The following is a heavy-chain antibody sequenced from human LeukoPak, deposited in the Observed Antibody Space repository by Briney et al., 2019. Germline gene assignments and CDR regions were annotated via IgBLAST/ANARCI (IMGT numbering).Heavy chain of an antibody. J-gene: IGHJ4*02. Sequence: PGRSLRLSCAASGFTFSDYSMNWVRQAPGKGLEWISYIGGRGDGISYADSVKGRFTISRDNAKNSLFLQMNRLRGEDTAIYFCAREIPGRIAADCWGQGTLVTVSS. D-gene: IGHD2-15*01. CDR3: AREIPGRIAADC. CDR2: IGGRGDGI. V-gene: IGHV3-48*01. CDR1: GFTFSDYS.